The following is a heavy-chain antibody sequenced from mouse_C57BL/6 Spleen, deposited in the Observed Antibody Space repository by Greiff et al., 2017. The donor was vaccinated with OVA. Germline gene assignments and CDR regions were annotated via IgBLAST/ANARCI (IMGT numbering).Heavy chain of an antibody. V-gene: IGHV5-9*01. D-gene: IGHD2-10*01. J-gene: IGHJ4*01. CDR3: ARSLLLYYAMDY. CDR1: GFTFSSYT. Sequence: EVMLVESGGGLVKPGGSLKLSCAASGFTFSSYTMSWVRQTPEKRLEWVATISGGGGNTYYPDSVKGRFTISRDNAKNTLYLQMSSLRSEDTALYYCARSLLLYYAMDYWGQGTSVTVSS. CDR2: ISGGGGNT.